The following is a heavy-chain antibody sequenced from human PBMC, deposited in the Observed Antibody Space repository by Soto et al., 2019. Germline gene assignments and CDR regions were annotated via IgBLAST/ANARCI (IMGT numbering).Heavy chain of an antibody. CDR1: GGSISGYY. V-gene: IGHV4-59*01. CDR2: IYYSGTT. Sequence: SETLSLTCTVSGGSISGYYWSWIRQPPGKGLEWIGYIYYSGTTNYHPSLKSRVTISVDTSKNQFSLKLSSVTVADTAVYYCAREFYGMDVWGQGTTVTVSS. J-gene: IGHJ6*02. CDR3: AREFYGMDV.